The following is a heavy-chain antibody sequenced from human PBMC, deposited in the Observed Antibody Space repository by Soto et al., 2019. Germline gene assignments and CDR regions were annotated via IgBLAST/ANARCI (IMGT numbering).Heavy chain of an antibody. CDR3: ARPGLRYFD. D-gene: IGHD3-9*01. V-gene: IGHV5-51*03. J-gene: IGHJ4*02. CDR2: IYPGDSDT. CDR1: GGTFSSYA. Sequence: GASVKVSCKASGGTFSSYAISWVRQMPGKGLEWMGIIYPGDSDTRYSPSFRGQVTISADKSISTAFLQWSSLKASDTAIYYCARPGLRYFDWGEGTLVTVSS.